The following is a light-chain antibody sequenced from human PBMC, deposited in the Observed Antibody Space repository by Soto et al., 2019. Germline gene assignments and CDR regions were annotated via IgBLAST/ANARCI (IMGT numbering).Light chain of an antibody. CDR3: QQHGSSPQT. CDR2: AAS. Sequence: EIVLTQSPGTLSLSPGERATLSCRASQSVSSSYLAWYQQKPGQAPRLLIYAASSRATAIPDRFSGSGSGTDFTLTISRLEPEDFAVYYCQQHGSSPQTFGQGTKLEIK. CDR1: QSVSSSY. J-gene: IGKJ2*01. V-gene: IGKV3-20*01.